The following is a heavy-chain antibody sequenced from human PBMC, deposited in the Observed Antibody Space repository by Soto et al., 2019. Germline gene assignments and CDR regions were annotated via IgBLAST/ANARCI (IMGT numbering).Heavy chain of an antibody. CDR2: IIPIFVTA. D-gene: IGHD5-12*01. Sequence: SSVKVSCKSSGGTFSSYAISWVRQAPGQGLEWMGGIIPIFVTANYAQKFQGRVTITADESTSTAYMELSSLRSEDTAVYYCARGSYNGYNLPHAFDIWGQGTMVTVS. J-gene: IGHJ3*02. CDR3: ARGSYNGYNLPHAFDI. V-gene: IGHV1-69*13. CDR1: GGTFSSYA.